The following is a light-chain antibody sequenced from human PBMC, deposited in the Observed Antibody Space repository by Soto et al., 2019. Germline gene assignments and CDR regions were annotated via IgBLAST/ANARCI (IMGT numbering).Light chain of an antibody. CDR2: DVS. Sequence: ALTQPASVSGSPGQSITISCTGTSSDVGGYNYVSWYQQHPGKAPKLMIYDVSNRPSGVSDRFSGSKSGNTASLTISGLKAEDEADYYCSSYTSSSTLVVFGGGTKLTVL. J-gene: IGLJ2*01. CDR3: SSYTSSSTLVV. V-gene: IGLV2-14*01. CDR1: SSDVGGYNY.